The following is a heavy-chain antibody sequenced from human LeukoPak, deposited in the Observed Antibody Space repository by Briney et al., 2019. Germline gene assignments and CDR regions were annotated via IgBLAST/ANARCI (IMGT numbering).Heavy chain of an antibody. CDR2: LSGSGGGR. D-gene: IGHD2-21*01. Sequence: GGSLRLSCAVSGITLSNYRMSWVRQAPGKGLEWVAGLSGSGGGRNDADSVHGRFTICRYNPKNTLYLQMKCLKADDMAVDFCAKRCFVIQGFLVWFHKGGYYFDSWGQGALVTVSS. CDR1: GITLSNYR. CDR3: AKRCFVIQGFLVWFHKGGYYFDS. V-gene: IGHV3-23*01. J-gene: IGHJ4*02.